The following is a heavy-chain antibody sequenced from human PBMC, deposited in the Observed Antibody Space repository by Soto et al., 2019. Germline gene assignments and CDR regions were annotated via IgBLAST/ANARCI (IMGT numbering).Heavy chain of an antibody. V-gene: IGHV4-4*07. CDR3: ASDNAGPPGGGRWTTPFDY. J-gene: IGHJ4*02. Sequence: AETVSLTXAVSGDSVSNYDWSWFRQPAGKGLEWIGGINTGGSTNYNPSLKKRVTLSVDTSKNQFSLRLTLVTAAETAVYYCASDNAGPPGGGRWTTPFDYWGQGTLVTVSS. CDR2: INTGGST. CDR1: GDSVSNYD. D-gene: IGHD2-15*01.